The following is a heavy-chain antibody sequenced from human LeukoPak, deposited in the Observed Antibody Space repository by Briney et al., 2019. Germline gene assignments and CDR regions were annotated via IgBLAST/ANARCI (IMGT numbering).Heavy chain of an antibody. V-gene: IGHV4-61*02. CDR2: ISSSGST. CDR1: GDSISSGDYY. Sequence: PSETLSLTCTVSGDSISSGDYYWSWIRQPAGKGLEWIGRISSSGSTNYNPSLKSRVTISVDTSKNQFSLKLSSVTAADTAVYYCARGVPYSSSWYSRRTGSYWFDPWGQGTLVTVSS. J-gene: IGHJ5*02. CDR3: ARGVPYSSSWYSRRTGSYWFDP. D-gene: IGHD6-13*01.